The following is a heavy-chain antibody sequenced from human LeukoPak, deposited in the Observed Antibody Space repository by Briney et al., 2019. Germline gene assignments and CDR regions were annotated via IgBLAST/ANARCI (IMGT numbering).Heavy chain of an antibody. CDR2: INHSGST. J-gene: IGHJ4*02. Sequence: SETLSLTCAVYGGSFSGYYWSWIRQPPGKGLEWIGEINHSGSTNYNPSLKSRVAISVDTSKNQFSLKLSSVTAADTAVYYCARGSLPDIHWGQGTLVTVSS. V-gene: IGHV4-34*01. CDR1: GGSFSGYY. D-gene: IGHD2-15*01. CDR3: ARGSLPDIH.